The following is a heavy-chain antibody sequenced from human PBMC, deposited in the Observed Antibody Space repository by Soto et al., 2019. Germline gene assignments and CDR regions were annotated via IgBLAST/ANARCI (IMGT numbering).Heavy chain of an antibody. CDR1: GDSVSSDSYY. V-gene: IGHV4-61*01. J-gene: IGHJ4*02. CDR3: ARDIRGYSRAFDY. Sequence: SETLSLTCTVSGDSVSSDSYYWTWIRQPPGKGLEWIGYIYSSGSTNYNPSLKSRVTISLDTSSNQFSLELTSVTAADTAIYYCARDIRGYSRAFDYWGQGTLVTVSS. D-gene: IGHD5-18*01. CDR2: IYSSGST.